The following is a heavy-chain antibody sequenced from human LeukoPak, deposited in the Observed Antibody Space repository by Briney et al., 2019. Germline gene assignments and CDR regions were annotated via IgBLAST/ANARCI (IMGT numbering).Heavy chain of an antibody. V-gene: IGHV3-48*03. CDR3: ARDRGYCSGGSCYAPYHY. CDR2: ISSSGSTI. CDR1: GFTLSSYE. Sequence: PGGSLRLSCAASGFTLSSYEMSWVRQAPGKGLEWGSYISSSGSTIYYAASVKGRFTISRENAKNSLYLQMNSLRAEDTAVYYCARDRGYCSGGSCYAPYHYWGQGTLVTVSS. J-gene: IGHJ4*02. D-gene: IGHD2-15*01.